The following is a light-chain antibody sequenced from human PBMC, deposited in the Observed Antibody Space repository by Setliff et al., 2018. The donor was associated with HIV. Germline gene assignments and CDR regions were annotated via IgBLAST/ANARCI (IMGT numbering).Light chain of an antibody. Sequence: QSALTQPASVSGSPVQSITISCTGTSSDVGGYNYVSWYQQHPGKAPKLMISDVSKRPSGVSSRFSGSKSGNTASLTISGLQTEDEADYYCSSYTSSSTYVFGTGTKVTVL. V-gene: IGLV2-14*01. CDR1: SSDVGGYNY. J-gene: IGLJ1*01. CDR2: DVS. CDR3: SSYTSSSTYV.